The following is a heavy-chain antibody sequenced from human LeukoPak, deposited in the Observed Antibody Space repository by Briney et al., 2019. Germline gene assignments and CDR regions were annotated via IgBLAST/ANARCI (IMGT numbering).Heavy chain of an antibody. V-gene: IGHV1-8*03. Sequence: ASVKVSCKASGYTFTSYGISWVRQAPGQGLEWMGWMNPNSGNTGYAQKFQGRVTITRNTSTSTAYMELSSLRSEDTAVYSCARGPRGTGGWGQGTLVTVSS. CDR3: ARGPRGTGG. CDR1: GYTFTSYG. D-gene: IGHD3-10*01. J-gene: IGHJ4*02. CDR2: MNPNSGNT.